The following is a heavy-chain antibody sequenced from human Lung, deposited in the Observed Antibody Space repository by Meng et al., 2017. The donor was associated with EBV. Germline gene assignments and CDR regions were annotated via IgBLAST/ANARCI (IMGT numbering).Heavy chain of an antibody. Sequence: EVEVLESGGGLVQPGGSLRLSCTVSGFSFNTYGVAWVRQAPGKGPEWVAGIGGSGGIINYADSVKGRFTISTDKSKNTLFLQMNSLRVEDTAIYYCAKSRGWDLLAWLDSWGHGTLVTVSS. J-gene: IGHJ5*01. CDR3: AKSRGWDLLAWLDS. CDR2: IGGSGGII. D-gene: IGHD2-15*01. V-gene: IGHV3-23*01. CDR1: GFSFNTYG.